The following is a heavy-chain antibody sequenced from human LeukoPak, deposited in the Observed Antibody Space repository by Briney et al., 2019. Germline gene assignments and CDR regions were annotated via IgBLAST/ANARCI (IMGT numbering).Heavy chain of an antibody. CDR3: ASGGWYGVAGMDV. D-gene: IGHD6-19*01. V-gene: IGHV4-59*01. J-gene: IGHJ6*02. CDR2: IYYSGST. Sequence: SETLSLTCTVTGGSISSYYWSRIRQPPGKGLEWIGYIYYSGSTNYNPSLKSRVTISVDTSKNQFSLKLSSVTAADTAVYYCASGGWYGVAGMDVWGQGTTVTVSS. CDR1: GGSISSYY.